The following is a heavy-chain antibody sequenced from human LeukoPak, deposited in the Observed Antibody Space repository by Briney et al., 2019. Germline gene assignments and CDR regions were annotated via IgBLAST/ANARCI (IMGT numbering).Heavy chain of an antibody. J-gene: IGHJ5*02. V-gene: IGHV3-30*04. CDR3: ARDRRTTRNWFDP. CDR2: ISYDGSNK. Sequence: QPGGSLRLSCAASGFKFYDYAMHWVRHAPGTGLEWGAVISYDGSNKYYADSVKGRFTISRDNSKNTLYLQMNSLRAEDTAVYYCARDRRTTRNWFDPWGQGTLVTVSS. CDR1: GFKFYDYA. D-gene: IGHD2/OR15-2a*01.